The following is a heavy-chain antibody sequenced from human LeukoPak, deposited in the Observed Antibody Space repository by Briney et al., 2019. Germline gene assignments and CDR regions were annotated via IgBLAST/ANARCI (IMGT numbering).Heavy chain of an antibody. Sequence: SSETLTLTFAVYGGSFSGYYWSWIRQPPGKGLEWIGEINHSGSTNYNPSLKSRFTISVDTSKNQFSLKLSSVTAADTAVYYCARAASNYPFGYWGQGTLVTVSS. J-gene: IGHJ4*02. CDR1: GGSFSGYY. CDR3: ARAASNYPFGY. D-gene: IGHD4-11*01. CDR2: INHSGST. V-gene: IGHV4-34*01.